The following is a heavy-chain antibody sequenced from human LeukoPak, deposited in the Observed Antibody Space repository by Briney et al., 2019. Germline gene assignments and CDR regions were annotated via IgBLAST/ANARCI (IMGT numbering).Heavy chain of an antibody. CDR3: ARDNTYYGDYKNDAFDI. J-gene: IGHJ3*02. CDR2: ISAYNGNT. D-gene: IGHD4-17*01. Sequence: ASVKVSCKASGYTFTSYGIRWVRPAPGQGLEWMGWISAYNGNTNYAQKLQGRVTMTTDTSTSTAYMELRSLRSDDTAVYYCARDNTYYGDYKNDAFDIWGQGTMVTVSS. CDR1: GYTFTSYG. V-gene: IGHV1-18*01.